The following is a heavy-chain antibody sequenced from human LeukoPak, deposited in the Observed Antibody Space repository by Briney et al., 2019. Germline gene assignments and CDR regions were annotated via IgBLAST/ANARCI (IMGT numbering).Heavy chain of an antibody. V-gene: IGHV1-46*01. Sequence: DSAKVSCKASGYTFTSYYMHWVRQAPGQGLEWMGIINPSGGSTNYAQKFQGRVTMTRDTSTRTVYMELSSLRSEDTAVYYCARGGIAAAVDYWGQGTLVTVSS. CDR1: GYTFTSYY. D-gene: IGHD6-13*01. J-gene: IGHJ4*02. CDR2: INPSGGST. CDR3: ARGGIAAAVDY.